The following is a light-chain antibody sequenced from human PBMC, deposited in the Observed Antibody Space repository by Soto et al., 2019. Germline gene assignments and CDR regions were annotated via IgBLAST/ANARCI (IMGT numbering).Light chain of an antibody. V-gene: IGKV3-15*01. Sequence: EIMMTQAPATLSVSPGERATLSWRASQSVSSNVAWYQQKPGQAPRLLIYGASTRATGIPARFSGSGSGTEFTLTISSLQSEDFAVYYCQQYNNWPPITFGQGTRLEIK. CDR2: GAS. CDR3: QQYNNWPPIT. J-gene: IGKJ5*01. CDR1: QSVSSN.